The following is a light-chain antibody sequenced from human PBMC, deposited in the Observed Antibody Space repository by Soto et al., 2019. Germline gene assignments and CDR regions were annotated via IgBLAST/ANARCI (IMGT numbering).Light chain of an antibody. J-gene: IGKJ1*01. V-gene: IGKV3-20*01. CDR1: QSFSGTY. CDR2: SAS. Sequence: EIVLTQSPGTLSLSPGERATLSCRASQSFSGTYLAWYQHRLGQAPRLLIYSASRRATGIPDRFSGSGSGTDFTLTISGLEPEDFAVYYCQHFGSARTFGQGTKVEV. CDR3: QHFGSART.